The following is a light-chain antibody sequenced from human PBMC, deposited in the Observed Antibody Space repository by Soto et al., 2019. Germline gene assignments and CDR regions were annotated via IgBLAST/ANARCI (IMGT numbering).Light chain of an antibody. CDR3: QQYNSYPLT. V-gene: IGKV1-9*01. Sequence: IQLTQCPSSLSASVGDRVTITCRASQGINTFLAWYQQKPGKAPKLLIYAASTLQRGVPSRFSGSGSGTEFTLTISSLQPDDFATYYCQQYNSYPLTFGGGTNVDIK. CDR2: AAS. J-gene: IGKJ4*01. CDR1: QGINTF.